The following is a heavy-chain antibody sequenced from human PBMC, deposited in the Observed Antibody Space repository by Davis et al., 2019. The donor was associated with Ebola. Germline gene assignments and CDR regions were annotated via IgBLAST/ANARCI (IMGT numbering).Heavy chain of an antibody. V-gene: IGHV1-8*01. CDR1: GYTFNSYD. J-gene: IGHJ6*02. D-gene: IGHD4-11*01. CDR2: MNPNSGNT. CDR3: ARGDNNYLYGYYYYGMDV. Sequence: AASVNSCKASGYTFNSYDINWVRQATGQGLEWMGWMNPNSGNTGYAQKFQGRITVSRNTSIGTAYMELSSLRSEDTAVYYCARGDNNYLYGYYYYGMDVWGQGTTVTVSS.